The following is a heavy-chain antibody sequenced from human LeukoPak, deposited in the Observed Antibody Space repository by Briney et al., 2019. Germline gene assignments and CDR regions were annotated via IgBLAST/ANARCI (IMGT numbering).Heavy chain of an antibody. CDR1: GGSISSYY. CDR2: IYTSGST. J-gene: IGHJ5*02. Sequence: SETLSLTCTVSGGSISSYYWSWIRQPAGKGLEWIGRIYTSGSTNYNPSLKSRVTMSVDTSKNQFSLKLSSVTAADTAVYYCARSRWMDLSTSLDWFDPWGQGTLVTVSS. CDR3: ARSRWMDLSTSLDWFDP. D-gene: IGHD2-2*01. V-gene: IGHV4-4*07.